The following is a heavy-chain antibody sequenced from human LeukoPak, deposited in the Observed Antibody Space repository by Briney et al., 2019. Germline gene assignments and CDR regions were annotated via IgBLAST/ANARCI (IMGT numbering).Heavy chain of an antibody. CDR3: AKVEDTYYDILTGYWALDAFDI. Sequence: GGSLRLSCAASGFSFNTYAMSWVRQDPGKGLERVSAISNTGGSTYYADSVKGRFTISRDKSKNTLSLQMNSLRAEDTAVYYCAKVEDTYYDILTGYWALDAFDIWGQGTMVTVSS. J-gene: IGHJ3*02. D-gene: IGHD3-9*01. CDR2: ISNTGGST. CDR1: GFSFNTYA. V-gene: IGHV3-23*01.